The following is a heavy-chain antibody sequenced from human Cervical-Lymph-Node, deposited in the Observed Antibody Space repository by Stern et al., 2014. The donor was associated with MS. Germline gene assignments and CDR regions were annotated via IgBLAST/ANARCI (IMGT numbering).Heavy chain of an antibody. CDR1: GVSVTSSSYY. D-gene: IGHD1-26*01. J-gene: IGHJ2*01. V-gene: IGHV4-61*01. Sequence: QVQLQESGPGLLKPSETLSLTCSVSGVSVTSSSYYWSWVRQPPGKGLEWIGYIYYSGSTNYNPSLKSRVTISVDTSKNQFSLKLSSVTAADTAVYYCANGRGSYYDWYFDLWGRGTLVTVSS. CDR3: ANGRGSYYDWYFDL. CDR2: IYYSGST.